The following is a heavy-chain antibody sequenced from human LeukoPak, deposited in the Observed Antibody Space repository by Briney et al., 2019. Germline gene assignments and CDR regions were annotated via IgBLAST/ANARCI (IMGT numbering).Heavy chain of an antibody. D-gene: IGHD1-26*01. CDR2: INPNSGGT. J-gene: IGHJ1*01. Sequence: ASVKVSCKASGYTFTGYHIHWVRQAPGQGLEWMGWINPNSGGTNYAQKFQGRVTMTRDTSISTAYMELSSLRSEDTAVYYCASCSGSCWHFQHWGQGTLVTVSS. CDR1: GYTFTGYH. V-gene: IGHV1-2*02. CDR3: ASCSGSCWHFQH.